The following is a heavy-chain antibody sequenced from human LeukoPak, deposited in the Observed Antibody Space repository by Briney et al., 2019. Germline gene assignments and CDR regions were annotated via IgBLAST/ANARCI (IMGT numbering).Heavy chain of an antibody. J-gene: IGHJ3*02. V-gene: IGHV4-38-2*02. CDR2: IHQSGSV. CDR3: ARDHSSSSWMDSFEI. CDR1: GYSISSGYY. D-gene: IGHD6-6*01. Sequence: PSETLSLTCTVSGYSISSGYYWGWIRQPPGKGLEWIGNIHQSGSVYYNPSVKSRVSISMDTSKNQFSLKLNSVTAADTAVYYCARDHSSSSWMDSFEIWGPGTKVTVSS.